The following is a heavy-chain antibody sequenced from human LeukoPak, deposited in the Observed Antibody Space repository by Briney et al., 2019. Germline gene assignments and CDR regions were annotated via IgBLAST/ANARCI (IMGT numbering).Heavy chain of an antibody. CDR3: AKGRDCTNGVCYTVEFDY. V-gene: IGHV3-23*01. Sequence: GGSLRLSCAASGFTFSSYAMSWFRQAPGKGLEWVSAISGSGGSTYYADSVKGRFTISRDNSKNTLYLQMNSLRAEDTAVYYCAKGRDCTNGVCYTVEFDYWGQGTLVTVSS. CDR1: GFTFSSYA. CDR2: ISGSGGST. D-gene: IGHD2-8*01. J-gene: IGHJ4*02.